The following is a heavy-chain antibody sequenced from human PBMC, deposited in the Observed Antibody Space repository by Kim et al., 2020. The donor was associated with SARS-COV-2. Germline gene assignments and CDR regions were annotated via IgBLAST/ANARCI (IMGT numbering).Heavy chain of an antibody. J-gene: IGHJ6*03. D-gene: IGHD6-13*01. CDR3: ARAPSWYSSSWYYYYMDV. CDR1: GFTFSSYE. V-gene: IGHV3-48*03. Sequence: GGSLRLSCAASGFTFSSYEMNWVRQAPGKGLEWVSYISSSGSTIYYADSVKGRFTISRDNAKNSLYLQMNSLRAEDTAVYYCARAPSWYSSSWYYYYMDVWGKGTTVTVSS. CDR2: ISSSGSTI.